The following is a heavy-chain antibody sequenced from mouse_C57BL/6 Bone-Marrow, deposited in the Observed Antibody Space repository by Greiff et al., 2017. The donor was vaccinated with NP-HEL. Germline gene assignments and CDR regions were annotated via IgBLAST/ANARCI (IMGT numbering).Heavy chain of an antibody. CDR2: INPSSGYT. D-gene: IGHD2-3*01. Sequence: VQRVESGAELARPGASVKMSCKASGYTFTSYTMHWVKQRPGQGLEWIGYINPSSGYTKYNQKFKDKATLTADKSSSTAYMQLSSLTSEDSAVYYCARWLLAFAYWGQGTLVTVSA. V-gene: IGHV1-4*01. CDR3: ARWLLAFAY. J-gene: IGHJ3*01. CDR1: GYTFTSYT.